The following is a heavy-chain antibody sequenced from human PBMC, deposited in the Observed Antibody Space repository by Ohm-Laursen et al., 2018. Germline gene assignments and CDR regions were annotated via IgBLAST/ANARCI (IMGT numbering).Heavy chain of an antibody. V-gene: IGHV3-9*01. CDR1: GFAFDDYA. CDR2: ISWNSGSI. Sequence: SLRLSCSASGFAFDDYAMHWVRQAPGKGLEWVSGISWNSGSIGYADSVKGRFTISRDNSKNTLYLQMNSLRAEDTTVYYCAREYGYCSSTTCYALDIWGQGTMVTVSS. CDR3: AREYGYCSSTTCYALDI. D-gene: IGHD2-2*03. J-gene: IGHJ3*02.